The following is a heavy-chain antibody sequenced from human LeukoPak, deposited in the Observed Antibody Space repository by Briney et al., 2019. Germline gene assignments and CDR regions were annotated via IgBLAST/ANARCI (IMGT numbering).Heavy chain of an antibody. Sequence: PGGSLRLSCAASGFTFSSYSMNWVRQAPGKGLEWVSSISSSSSYIYYADSVKGRFTISRDNAKNSLYLQMNSLRAEDTALYHCARTGYSSSWNRGGYYFDYWGQGTLVTVSS. CDR1: GFTFSSYS. CDR3: ARTGYSSSWNRGGYYFDY. D-gene: IGHD6-13*01. CDR2: ISSSSSYI. J-gene: IGHJ4*02. V-gene: IGHV3-21*04.